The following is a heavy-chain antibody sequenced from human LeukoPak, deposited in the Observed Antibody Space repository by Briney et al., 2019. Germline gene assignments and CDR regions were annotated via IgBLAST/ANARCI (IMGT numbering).Heavy chain of an antibody. Sequence: SSETLSLTCTVSGGSISSSSYYWGWIRQPPGKGLEWIGSIYYSGSTYYNPSLKSRVTISVDTSKNQFSLKLSSVTAADTAVYYCARDMNYDSSGFFFDYWGQGTLVTVSS. D-gene: IGHD3-22*01. CDR3: ARDMNYDSSGFFFDY. CDR2: IYYSGST. J-gene: IGHJ4*02. CDR1: GGSISSSSYY. V-gene: IGHV4-39*02.